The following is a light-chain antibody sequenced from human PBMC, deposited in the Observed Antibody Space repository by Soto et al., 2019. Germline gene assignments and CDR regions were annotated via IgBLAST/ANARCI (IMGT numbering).Light chain of an antibody. Sequence: DIQMTQSPSSVSASVGDRLTITCRASRDISNSLAWYQQTPGKAPKLLIYAASSLQSGVPSRFSGSGSGTDFTLTISSLQPEDFATYYCQQSYSTPLGFGGGTKVDIK. V-gene: IGKV1-39*01. J-gene: IGKJ4*01. CDR3: QQSYSTPLG. CDR2: AAS. CDR1: RDISNS.